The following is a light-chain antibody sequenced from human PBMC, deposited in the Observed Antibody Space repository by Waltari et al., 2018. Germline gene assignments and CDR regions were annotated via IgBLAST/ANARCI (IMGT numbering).Light chain of an antibody. J-gene: IGLJ2*01. CDR2: EVS. CDR1: SSDVGSSNR. V-gene: IGLV2-18*02. Sequence: QSALPQPPSVSGSPGQSVTISCTGTSSDVGSSNRVSWYQQPPGTAPKLMIYEVSNRPSGVPDRFSGSKSGNTASLTISGLQAEDEADYYCSSYTSSSTVVFGGGTKLTVL. CDR3: SSYTSSSTVV.